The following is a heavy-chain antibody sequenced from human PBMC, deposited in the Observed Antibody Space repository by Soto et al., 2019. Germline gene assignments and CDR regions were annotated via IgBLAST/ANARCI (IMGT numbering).Heavy chain of an antibody. J-gene: IGHJ4*02. CDR3: ARAPIDF. Sequence: KTGGSLRLSCVVSGFSFDIYGMNWVRQAPGKGLEWISFISSTSSSINYADSMKGRFTVSRDNAKNSLYLHMNSLRAEDTAVYFCARAPIDFWGRGTPVTVSS. V-gene: IGHV3-21*01. CDR1: GFSFDIYG. CDR2: ISSTSSSI.